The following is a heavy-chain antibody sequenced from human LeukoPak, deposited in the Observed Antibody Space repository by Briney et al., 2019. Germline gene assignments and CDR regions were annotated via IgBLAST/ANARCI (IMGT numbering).Heavy chain of an antibody. CDR2: ISSDGGST. V-gene: IGHV3-64*01. CDR3: AKDMGDGIVVVPADIANAFDI. D-gene: IGHD2-2*02. CDR1: RFTFNNHS. J-gene: IGHJ3*02. Sequence: GGSLRLACAASRFTFNNHSMHWVRQAPGKGLGYVSTISSDGGSTYYANSVKRRFTIFRDNSKNALYLQMGSLRADDTALHYCAKDMGDGIVVVPADIANAFDIWGKGTMVTISS.